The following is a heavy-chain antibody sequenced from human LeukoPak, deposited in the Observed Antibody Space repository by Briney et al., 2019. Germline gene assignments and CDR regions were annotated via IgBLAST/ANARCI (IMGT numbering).Heavy chain of an antibody. CDR2: IIPIFGTA. CDR3: ARDRGDGSPFDY. D-gene: IGHD5-24*01. Sequence: ASVKVSYKASGGTFSSYAISWVRQAPGQGLEWMGGIIPIFGTANYAQKFQGRVTITADESTSTAYMELSSLRSEDTAVYYCARDRGDGSPFDYWGQGTLVTVSS. J-gene: IGHJ4*02. V-gene: IGHV1-69*13. CDR1: GGTFSSYA.